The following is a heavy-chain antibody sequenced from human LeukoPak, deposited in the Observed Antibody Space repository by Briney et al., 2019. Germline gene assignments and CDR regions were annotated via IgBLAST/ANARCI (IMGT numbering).Heavy chain of an antibody. Sequence: SETLSLTCTVSGGSISSYYWSWFRQPAGKGLEWIGRIYTSGSTNYNPSLKSRVTMSVDTSKNQFSLKLSSVTAADTAVYYCARDAYYYDSSGYYQTDYWGQGTLVTVSS. D-gene: IGHD3-22*01. V-gene: IGHV4-4*07. CDR3: ARDAYYYDSSGYYQTDY. CDR1: GGSISSYY. CDR2: IYTSGST. J-gene: IGHJ4*02.